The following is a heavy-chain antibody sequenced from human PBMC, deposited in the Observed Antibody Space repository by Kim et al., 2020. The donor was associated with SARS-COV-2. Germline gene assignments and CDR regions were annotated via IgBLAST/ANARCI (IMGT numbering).Heavy chain of an antibody. CDR2: ISSSSSTI. J-gene: IGHJ4*02. Sequence: GGSLRLSCAASGFTFSSYSMNWVRQAPGKGLEWVSYISSSSSTIYYADSVKGRFTISRDNAKNSLYLQMNSLRDEDTAVYYCARTTPYYYDSSGYYGNDYWGQGTLVTVSS. CDR1: GFTFSSYS. V-gene: IGHV3-48*02. CDR3: ARTTPYYYDSSGYYGNDY. D-gene: IGHD3-22*01.